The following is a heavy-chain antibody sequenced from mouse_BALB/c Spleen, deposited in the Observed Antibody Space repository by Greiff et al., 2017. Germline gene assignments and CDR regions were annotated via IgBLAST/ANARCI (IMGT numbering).Heavy chain of an antibody. V-gene: IGHV1S137*01. CDR1: GYTFTDYA. CDR2: ISTYYGDA. J-gene: IGHJ4*01. CDR3: AREDPFYAMDY. Sequence: QVQLQQSGAELVRPGVSVKISCKGSGYTFTDYAMHWVKQSHAKSLEWIGVISTYYGDASYNQKFKGKATMTVDKSSSTAYMELARLTSEDSAIYYFAREDPFYAMDYWGQGTSVTVSS.